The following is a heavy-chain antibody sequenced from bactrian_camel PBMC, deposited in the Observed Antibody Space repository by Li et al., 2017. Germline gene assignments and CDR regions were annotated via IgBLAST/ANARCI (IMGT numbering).Heavy chain of an antibody. CDR1: GATYSDYC. CDR3: AIVWRSCSGGVPAPQAFDI. CDR2: FDTLGTT. J-gene: IGHJ4*01. V-gene: IGHV3S57*01. D-gene: IGHD2*01. Sequence: HVQLVESGGGTVQAGGSLRLSCAVSGATYSDYCMMWFRQAPGKEREGVASFDTLGTTSVAGRFTISKDNTKNTLYLQMNSLKPGDTAMYYCAIVWRSCSGGVPAPQAFDIWGQGTQVTVS.